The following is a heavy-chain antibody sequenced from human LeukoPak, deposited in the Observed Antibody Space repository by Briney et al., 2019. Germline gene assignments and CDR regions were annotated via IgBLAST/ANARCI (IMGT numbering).Heavy chain of an antibody. CDR2: ISGTGGTT. CDR1: GFTFSNYA. J-gene: IGHJ3*02. CDR3: AKTLTTVTILDAFDI. V-gene: IGHV3-23*01. D-gene: IGHD4-17*01. Sequence: GGSLRLSRAASGFTFSNYAMTWVRQGPGKGLEWVSGISGTGGTTNYADSVKGRFTISRDNSKNTLYLQMSSLRAEDMAVYYCAKTLTTVTILDAFDIWGQGTMVTVSS.